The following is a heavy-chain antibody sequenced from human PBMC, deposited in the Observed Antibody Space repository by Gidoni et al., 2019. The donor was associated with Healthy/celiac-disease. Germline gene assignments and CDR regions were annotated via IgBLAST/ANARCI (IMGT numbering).Heavy chain of an antibody. Sequence: QVQLVQSGAEVKKPGSSVKVSCKASGGTFSRYAISWVRQAPGQGLEWMGGIIPILGTANYAQKFQGRVTITADESTSTAYMELSSLRSEDTAVYYCARDEGDGYMTYWFDPWGQGTLVTVSS. J-gene: IGHJ5*02. CDR2: IIPILGTA. D-gene: IGHD5-12*01. CDR3: ARDEGDGYMTYWFDP. V-gene: IGHV1-69*01. CDR1: GGTFSRYA.